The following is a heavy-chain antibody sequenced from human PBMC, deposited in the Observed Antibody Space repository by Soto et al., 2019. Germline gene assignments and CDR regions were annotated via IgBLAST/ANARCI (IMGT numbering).Heavy chain of an antibody. Sequence: GGSLRLSCAASGFTFSNAWMSWVRQAPGKGLEWVGRIKSKTDGGTTDYAAPVKGRFTISRDDSKNTLYLQMNSLKTEDTAVYYCTTYYDSSGYNFDYWGQGTLVTVSS. CDR1: GFTFSNAW. V-gene: IGHV3-15*01. CDR2: IKSKTDGGTT. CDR3: TTYYDSSGYNFDY. D-gene: IGHD3-22*01. J-gene: IGHJ4*02.